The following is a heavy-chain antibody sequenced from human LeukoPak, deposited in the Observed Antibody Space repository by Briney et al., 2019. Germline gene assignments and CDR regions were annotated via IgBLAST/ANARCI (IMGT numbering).Heavy chain of an antibody. V-gene: IGHV3-48*01. J-gene: IGHJ4*02. D-gene: IGHD2-21*01. CDR3: ARDWADCGGDCYSWGYFDY. Sequence: GGSLRLSCAASGFTFSSYSMNWVRQAPGRGLEWVSCISSSSSTIYYADSVKGRFTISRDNAKNSLYLQMNSLRAKDTAVYYCARDWADCGGDCYSWGYFDYWGQGTLVTVSS. CDR1: GFTFSSYS. CDR2: ISSSSSTI.